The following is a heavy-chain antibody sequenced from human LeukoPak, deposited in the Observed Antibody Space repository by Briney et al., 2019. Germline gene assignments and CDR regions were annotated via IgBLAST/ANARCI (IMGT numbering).Heavy chain of an antibody. J-gene: IGHJ3*02. CDR3: ARDLGATGVEGAFDI. CDR1: GFTFSNAW. D-gene: IGHD1-26*01. Sequence: GGSLRLSCAASGFTFSNAWMSWVRQAPGKGLEWVGRIKSKTDGGTTDYAAPVKGRFTISRDDSKNTLYLQMNSLRSEDTAVYYCARDLGATGVEGAFDIWGQGTMVTVSS. CDR2: IKSKTDGGTT. V-gene: IGHV3-15*01.